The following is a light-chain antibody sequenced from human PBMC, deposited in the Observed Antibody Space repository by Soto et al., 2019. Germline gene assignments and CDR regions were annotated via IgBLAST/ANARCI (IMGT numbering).Light chain of an antibody. CDR1: QSISSY. CDR3: QQRYNTLPP. V-gene: IGKV1-39*01. J-gene: IGKJ1*01. CDR2: AAS. Sequence: DIQMTQSPSSLSASVGDRVTITCRASQSISSYLNWYQQKPGKAPKLLIYAASTLQSGVPSRFSGSGSGTDFTLTISSLQPADFATYYCQQRYNTLPPFGQGPKVDIK.